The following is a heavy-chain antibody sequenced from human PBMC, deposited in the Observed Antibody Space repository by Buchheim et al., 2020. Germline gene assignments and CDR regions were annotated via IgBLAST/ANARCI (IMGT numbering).Heavy chain of an antibody. Sequence: EVQLLESGGGLVQPGGSLRLSCAASGFTFSNYAMSWVRQTPGKGLEWVSALSGSGGSTYYADSVKGRFTISRDNSKNTLYLQMNSLSAEDTAVYHCAKCLRGVTYGMDVWGQGTT. CDR2: LSGSGGST. D-gene: IGHD3-10*01. CDR3: AKCLRGVTYGMDV. CDR1: GFTFSNYA. V-gene: IGHV3-23*01. J-gene: IGHJ6*02.